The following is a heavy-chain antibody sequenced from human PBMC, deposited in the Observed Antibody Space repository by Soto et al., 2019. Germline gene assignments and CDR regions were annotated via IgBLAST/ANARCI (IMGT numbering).Heavy chain of an antibody. CDR2: IYPGDSDT. Sequence: GESLKISCKGSGYSFTSYWIGWVRQMPGKGLEWMGIIYPGDSDTRYSPSFQGQVTISANKSISTAYLQWSSLKASDTAMYYCARHLAVSGWNDRASYLGPCDYWGQGTLVTVSS. CDR3: ARHLAVSGWNDRASYLGPCDY. V-gene: IGHV5-51*01. J-gene: IGHJ4*02. D-gene: IGHD1-1*01. CDR1: GYSFTSYW.